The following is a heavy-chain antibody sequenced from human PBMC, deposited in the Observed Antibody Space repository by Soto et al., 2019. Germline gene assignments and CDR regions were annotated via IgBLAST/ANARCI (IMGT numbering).Heavy chain of an antibody. CDR2: IYPGDSDT. CDR3: ARLNSIVATTHNFDY. V-gene: IGHV5-51*01. Sequence: PGESLTISCKGSVYSFTSYWICWVRQMPGKGLEWMGIIYPGDSDTRYSPSFQGQVTISADKSISTAYLQWSSLKASDTAMYYCARLNSIVATTHNFDYWGQGTLVTVSS. J-gene: IGHJ4*02. D-gene: IGHD5-12*01. CDR1: VYSFTSYW.